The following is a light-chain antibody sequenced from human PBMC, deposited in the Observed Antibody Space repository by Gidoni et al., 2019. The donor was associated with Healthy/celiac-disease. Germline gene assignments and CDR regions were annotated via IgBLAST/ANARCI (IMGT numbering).Light chain of an antibody. CDR2: RDS. Sequence: SYELTPPLSVSVALGQPARITCGGNNIGSKNVHWYQQKPGQAPVLVIYRDSNRPSGIPERFSGSNSGNTATLTISRAQAGDEADYYCQVWDSSSYVFGTGTKVTVL. V-gene: IGLV3-9*01. CDR1: NIGSKN. CDR3: QVWDSSSYV. J-gene: IGLJ1*01.